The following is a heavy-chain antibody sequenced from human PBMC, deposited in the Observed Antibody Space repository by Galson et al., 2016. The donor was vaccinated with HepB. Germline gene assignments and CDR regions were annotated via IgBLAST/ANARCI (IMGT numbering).Heavy chain of an antibody. CDR3: VRDHSVVPTTAYNWFDP. CDR1: GFAFGSHW. V-gene: IGHV3-74*01. CDR2: INSDGTIS. D-gene: IGHD4-23*01. J-gene: IGHJ5*02. Sequence: SLRLSCAASGFAFGSHWMHWVRQVPGKGLVWVSRINSDGTISNYADSVKGRFTISRDNAKNTLYLQMNSLRAEDTAVYFCVRDHSVVPTTAYNWFDPWGRGTPVTVSS.